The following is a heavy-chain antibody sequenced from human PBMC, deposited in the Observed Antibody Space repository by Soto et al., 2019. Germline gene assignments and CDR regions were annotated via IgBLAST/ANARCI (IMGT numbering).Heavy chain of an antibody. D-gene: IGHD1-26*01. Sequence: GGSLRLSCAASGFSFSGSSMNWVRQAPGRGLEWLSYISSWGSTIYYADSVKGRFTVSRDNSKNSLYLQMHGLTDEDTAVYYCARDLVERIDGYWGKGTLVGVSS. CDR1: GFSFSGSS. J-gene: IGHJ4*02. V-gene: IGHV3-48*02. CDR3: ARDLVERIDGY. CDR2: ISSWGSTI.